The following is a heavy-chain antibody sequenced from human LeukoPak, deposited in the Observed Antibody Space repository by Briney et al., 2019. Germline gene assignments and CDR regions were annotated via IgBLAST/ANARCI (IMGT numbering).Heavy chain of an antibody. D-gene: IGHD5-24*01. V-gene: IGHV4-59*08. CDR3: ARHATSYARYSYNFRYFDL. J-gene: IGHJ2*01. CDR1: GGSISSYY. CDR2: IYYSGST. Sequence: PSETLSLTCTVSGGSISSYYWSWIRQPPGKGLEWIGYIYYSGSTNYNPSLKSRVTISVDTSKNQFSLKLSSVTAADTAVYYCARHATSYARYSYNFRYFDLWGSGTLVTVSS.